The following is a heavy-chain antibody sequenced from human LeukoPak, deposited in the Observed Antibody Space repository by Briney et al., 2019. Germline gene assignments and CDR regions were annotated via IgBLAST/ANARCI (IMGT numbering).Heavy chain of an antibody. V-gene: IGHV3-15*01. CDR1: GFTFSNAW. D-gene: IGHD2-15*01. CDR3: TTHPSLPYSADDY. J-gene: IGHJ4*02. Sequence: AGGSLRLSCAASGFTFSNAWMSWVRQAPGKGLEWVGRIKSKTDGGTTDYAAPVKGRFTISRDDSKNTLYLQMNSLKTEDTAVYYCTTHPSLPYSADDYWGQGTLVTVSS. CDR2: IKSKTDGGTT.